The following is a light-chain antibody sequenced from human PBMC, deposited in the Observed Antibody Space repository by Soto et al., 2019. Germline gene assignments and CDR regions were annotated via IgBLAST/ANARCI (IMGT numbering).Light chain of an antibody. CDR2: GAS. CDR3: QQYDNWPIT. J-gene: IGKJ5*01. CDR1: QSVSSN. V-gene: IGKV3-15*01. Sequence: EIVMTQSPATLSMSPGDRATLSCRASQSVSSNLAWYHQKPGQAPRLLIYGASTRATGIPARFSGSVSGTEFTLIISSLQSEDFAVYYCQQYDNWPITFGQGTRLEIK.